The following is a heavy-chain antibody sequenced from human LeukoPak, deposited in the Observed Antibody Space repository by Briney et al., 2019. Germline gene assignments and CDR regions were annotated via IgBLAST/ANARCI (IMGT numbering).Heavy chain of an antibody. CDR3: ARDPSLCSGGSCYFDY. CDR2: ISSSSSYI. Sequence: GGSLRLSCAASGFTFSSYSMNWVRQAPGKGLEWVSSISSSSSYIYYADSVKGRFTISRDNAKNSLYLQMNSLRAEDTAVYYCARDPSLCSGGSCYFDYWGQGTLLTVSS. D-gene: IGHD2-15*01. CDR1: GFTFSSYS. J-gene: IGHJ4*02. V-gene: IGHV3-21*01.